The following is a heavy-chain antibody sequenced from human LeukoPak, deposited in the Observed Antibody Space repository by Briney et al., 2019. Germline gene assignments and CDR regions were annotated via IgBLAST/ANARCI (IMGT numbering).Heavy chain of an antibody. D-gene: IGHD6-19*01. CDR3: AKDARRSSGWYFFDH. Sequence: GGSLRLSCAASGFAFSRLAMGWVRQAPGKGLEWVSVISDRGDTTYYADYVKGRFTISRDNSKNTLFLQMNSLRVEDTAVYYCAKDARRSSGWYFFDHWGQGALVTVSS. CDR1: GFAFSRLA. CDR2: ISDRGDTT. V-gene: IGHV3-23*01. J-gene: IGHJ4*02.